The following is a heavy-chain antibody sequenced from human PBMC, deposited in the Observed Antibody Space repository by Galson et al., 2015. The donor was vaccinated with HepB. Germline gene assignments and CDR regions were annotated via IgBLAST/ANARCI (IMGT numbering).Heavy chain of an antibody. J-gene: IGHJ4*02. Sequence: SLRLSCAASEFLFSRFAMNWVRQAPGKGLEWVSSISSSGSHIYYADSVRGRFTISRDNAKNSLYLQMNSLRAEDTAVYYCASLVATITTPDYWGQGTLGTVSS. CDR3: ASLVATITTPDY. D-gene: IGHD5-24*01. CDR2: ISSSGSHI. V-gene: IGHV3-21*01. CDR1: EFLFSRFA.